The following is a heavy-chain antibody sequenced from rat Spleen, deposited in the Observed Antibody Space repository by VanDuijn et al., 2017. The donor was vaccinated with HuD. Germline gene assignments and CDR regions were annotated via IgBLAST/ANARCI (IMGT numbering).Heavy chain of an antibody. Sequence: EVQLVETGGGLVQPGRSLKLSCVASGFTFSNYWMFWIRQAPGKGLEWVSSITNTGSDTYYPDSVKGRFTISRENAKRHQSLNMDSLGSEDTATYYCATITAVYLFAFWGQGTLVTVSS. V-gene: IGHV5-31*01. J-gene: IGHJ3*01. CDR2: ITNTGSDT. CDR3: ATITAVYLFAF. D-gene: IGHD1-12*01. CDR1: GFTFSNYW.